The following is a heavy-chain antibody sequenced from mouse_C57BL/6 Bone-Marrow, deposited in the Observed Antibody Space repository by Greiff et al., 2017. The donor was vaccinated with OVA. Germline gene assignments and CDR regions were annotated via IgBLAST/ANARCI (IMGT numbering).Heavy chain of an antibody. CDR2: IDPENGDT. CDR1: GFNIKDDY. V-gene: IGHV14-4*01. D-gene: IGHD1-1*01. CDR3: TTGDYYYGSSYFDY. J-gene: IGHJ2*01. Sequence: EVQLVESGAELVRPGASVKLSCTASGFNIKDDYMHWVKQRPEQGLEWIGWIDPENGDTEYASKFQGKATITADTSSNTAYLQLSSLTSEDTAVYYCTTGDYYYGSSYFDYWGQGTTLTVSS.